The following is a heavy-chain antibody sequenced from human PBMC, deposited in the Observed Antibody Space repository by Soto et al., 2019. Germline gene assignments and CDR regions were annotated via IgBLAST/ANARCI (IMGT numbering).Heavy chain of an antibody. CDR1: GFTFSDYY. CDR2: SRDKGNSYSP. Sequence: EVQLVESGGGLVQPGGSLRLSCAGSGFTFSDYYIDWVRQAPGKGLEWVGRSRDKGNSYSPDYAASVKGRLTISREASKNSLFLQMNSLKTEDTAMYYCTRCITGTTSSDYGGQGTLVTVSS. J-gene: IGHJ4*02. V-gene: IGHV3-72*01. CDR3: TRCITGTTSSDY. D-gene: IGHD1-7*01.